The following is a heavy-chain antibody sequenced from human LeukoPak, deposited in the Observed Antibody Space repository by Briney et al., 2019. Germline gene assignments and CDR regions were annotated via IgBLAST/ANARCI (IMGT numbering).Heavy chain of an antibody. CDR3: ARESRDGYNPSPYYYYGMDV. CDR1: GFTFSSYW. CDR2: IKQDGSEK. J-gene: IGHJ6*02. D-gene: IGHD5-24*01. Sequence: GGSLRLSCAASGFTFSSYWMSWVRQAPGKGLEWVANIKQDGSEKYYVDSVKGRFTISRDNAKNSLYLQMNSLRAEDTAVYYCARESRDGYNPSPYYYYGMDVWGQGTTVTVSS. V-gene: IGHV3-7*01.